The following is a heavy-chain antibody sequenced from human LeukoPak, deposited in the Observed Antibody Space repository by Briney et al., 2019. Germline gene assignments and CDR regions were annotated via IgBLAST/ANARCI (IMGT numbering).Heavy chain of an antibody. Sequence: PGGSLRLSCAASGFTFSSYAMSWVRDAPGKGLEWVSVISGSGGSTYYADSVKGRFTISRDNSKNTLYLKMNSLRAEDTAVYYCQRETDAFDIWGQGTMVTVSS. CDR2: ISGSGGST. CDR3: QRETDAFDI. CDR1: GFTFSSYA. D-gene: IGHD1-26*01. V-gene: IGHV3-23*01. J-gene: IGHJ3*02.